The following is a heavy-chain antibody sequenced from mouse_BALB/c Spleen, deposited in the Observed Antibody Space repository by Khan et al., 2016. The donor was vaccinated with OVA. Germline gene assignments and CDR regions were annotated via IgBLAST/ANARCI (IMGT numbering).Heavy chain of an antibody. V-gene: IGHV2-6-1*01. CDR3: ARQPYYHYNIMDY. Sequence: QVQLKQSGPGLVAPSQSLSITCTISGFHLRNYGVHWVRQPPGKGLEWRVVIWSDGSTTYNPALKSRLTISKNNSKSQVFLKMNSLQTDDTAMYFCARQPYYHYNIMDYWGQGTSVTVSS. CDR2: IWSDGST. CDR1: GFHLRNYG. D-gene: IGHD2-10*01. J-gene: IGHJ4*01.